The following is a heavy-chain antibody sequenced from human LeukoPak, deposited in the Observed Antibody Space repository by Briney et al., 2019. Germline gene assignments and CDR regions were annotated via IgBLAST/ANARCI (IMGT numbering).Heavy chain of an antibody. CDR3: AKTYRDYFDY. J-gene: IGHJ4*02. Sequence: GGSLRLSCAASGFTFNSYAMNWVRQAPGKGLEWISAIYADSVKGRFTISRDNAKNTVSLQLNSLRAEDTAIYYCAKTYRDYFDYWGRGTPVTVSS. V-gene: IGHV3-23*01. CDR1: GFTFNSYA. CDR2: I. D-gene: IGHD5-18*01.